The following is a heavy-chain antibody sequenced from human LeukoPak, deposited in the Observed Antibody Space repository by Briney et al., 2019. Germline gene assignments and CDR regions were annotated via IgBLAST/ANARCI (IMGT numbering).Heavy chain of an antibody. D-gene: IGHD4-17*01. CDR3: ARAGGDYADAFDI. CDR1: GYSISSGYF. J-gene: IGHJ3*02. Sequence: PSETLSLTCTVSGYSISSGYFWGWIRQPPGKGLEWIGSIYHSGSTSYNPSLKSRLTISVDTSKNQFSLKLSSVTAADTAVYYCARAGGDYADAFDIWGQGTMVTVSS. CDR2: IYHSGST. V-gene: IGHV4-38-2*02.